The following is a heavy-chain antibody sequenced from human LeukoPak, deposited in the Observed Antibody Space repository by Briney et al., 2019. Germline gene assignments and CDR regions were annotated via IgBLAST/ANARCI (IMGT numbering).Heavy chain of an antibody. Sequence: SANTGYPQKFQGRVSMTRSTSISTAYMELSSLRSEDTAVYYCALSLAYYNSSGYYPFDYWGQGTLVTVSS. V-gene: IGHV1-8*01. D-gene: IGHD3-22*01. CDR2: SANT. J-gene: IGHJ4*02. CDR3: ALSLAYYNSSGYYPFDY.